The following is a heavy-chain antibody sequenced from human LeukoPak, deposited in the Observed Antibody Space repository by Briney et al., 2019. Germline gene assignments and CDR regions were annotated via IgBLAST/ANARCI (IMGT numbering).Heavy chain of an antibody. Sequence: ASVKVSCKASGGTFSSYAISWVRQAPGQGLEWMGGIIPIFGTANYAQKFQGRVTITADESTSTAYMELSSLRSGDTAVYYCARDSEVVGYYGSGSYYNTFDYWGQGTLVTVSS. CDR3: ARDSEVVGYYGSGSYYNTFDY. D-gene: IGHD3-10*01. V-gene: IGHV1-69*13. CDR1: GGTFSSYA. J-gene: IGHJ4*02. CDR2: IIPIFGTA.